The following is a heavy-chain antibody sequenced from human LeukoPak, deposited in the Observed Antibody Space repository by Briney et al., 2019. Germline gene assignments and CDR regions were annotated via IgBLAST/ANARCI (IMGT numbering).Heavy chain of an antibody. CDR2: INPYNGNT. J-gene: IGHJ4*02. Sequence: ASVKVXCKASGYTFTTYGISWVRQAPGQGLECMGWINPYNGNTNYAQKLQGRVTMTPDTSTSTAYLELRSLRSDDTAVYYCARELYGRFEYWGQGTLVTVSS. D-gene: IGHD2-2*02. CDR1: GYTFTTYG. V-gene: IGHV1-18*01. CDR3: ARELYGRFEY.